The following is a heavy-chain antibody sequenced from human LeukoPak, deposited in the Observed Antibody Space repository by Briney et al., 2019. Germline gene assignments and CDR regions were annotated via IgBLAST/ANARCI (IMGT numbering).Heavy chain of an antibody. D-gene: IGHD5-24*01. CDR1: GYTFTSYY. Sequence: ASVKVSCKASGYTFTSYYMHWVRQAPGQGLEWMGIINPPSGTTTYAQKFQGRVTLTRDTATSTVYMELSSLRSEDTAFYYCARESLEMATNAFDIWGQGTMVTVSS. CDR2: INPPSGTT. V-gene: IGHV1-46*01. CDR3: ARESLEMATNAFDI. J-gene: IGHJ3*02.